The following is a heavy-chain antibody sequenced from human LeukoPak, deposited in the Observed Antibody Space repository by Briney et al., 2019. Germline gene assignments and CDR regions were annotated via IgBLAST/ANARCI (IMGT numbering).Heavy chain of an antibody. Sequence: GGSLRLSCAASGFTFDDYGMSWVRQAPGKGLEWVSGINWNGGSTGYADSVKGRFTISRDNAKNSLYLQMYSLRAEDTALYHCARDRSSSWYHDAFDIWGQGTMVTVSS. J-gene: IGHJ3*02. CDR1: GFTFDDYG. D-gene: IGHD6-13*01. CDR3: ARDRSSSWYHDAFDI. V-gene: IGHV3-20*01. CDR2: INWNGGST.